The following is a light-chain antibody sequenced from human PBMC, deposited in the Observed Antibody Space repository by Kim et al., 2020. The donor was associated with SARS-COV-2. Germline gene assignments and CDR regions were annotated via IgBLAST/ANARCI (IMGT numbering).Light chain of an antibody. CDR3: SSFTSSRTSV. CDR2: AVS. V-gene: IGLV2-18*02. J-gene: IGLJ1*01. CDR1: SSDVGSYNR. Sequence: QSALTQPPSVSGSPGQSVTISCTGTSSDVGSYNRVSWYQQPPGTAPKLMIYAVSNRPSGAPDRFSGSKSGNTASLTISGLQAEDEADYYCSSFTSSRTSVFGTGTKVTVL.